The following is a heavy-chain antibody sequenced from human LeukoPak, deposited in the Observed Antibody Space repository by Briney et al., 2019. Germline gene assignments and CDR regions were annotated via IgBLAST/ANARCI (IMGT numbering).Heavy chain of an antibody. Sequence: GGSLKLSCAASGFTFSSYGMNWVRQAPGKGLEWVSSISSSSSYIYYADSVKGRFTITRDNAKHSLYLQMNSLRAEDTAVYYCARGNLVTTDYWGQGTLVTVSS. CDR3: ARGNLVTTDY. CDR1: GFTFSSYG. V-gene: IGHV3-21*01. D-gene: IGHD1/OR15-1a*01. J-gene: IGHJ4*02. CDR2: ISSSSSYI.